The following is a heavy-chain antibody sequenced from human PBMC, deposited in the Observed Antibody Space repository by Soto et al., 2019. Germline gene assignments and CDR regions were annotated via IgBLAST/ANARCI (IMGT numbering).Heavy chain of an antibody. J-gene: IGHJ4*02. CDR3: ASRYSSGYYLIDY. D-gene: IGHD3-22*01. V-gene: IGHV4-59*12. CDR2: IYYSGRT. Sequence: PSETLSLTCTVSGGSISRYYWSWIRQPPGKGLEWIGYIYYSGRTNYNPSLKSRVTISVDTSKNQFSLKLSSVTAADTAVYYCASRYSSGYYLIDYWGQGTLVTVSS. CDR1: GGSISRYY.